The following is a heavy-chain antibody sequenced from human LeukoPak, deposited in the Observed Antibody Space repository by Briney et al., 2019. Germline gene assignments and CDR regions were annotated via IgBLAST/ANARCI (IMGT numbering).Heavy chain of an antibody. CDR3: VKDRYGDLDY. D-gene: IGHD4-17*01. CDR2: IWHDGNNK. Sequence: GGSLRLSCAASGFTFSSYAMSWVRQAPGKGLEWVGVIWHDGNNKYYADSVKGRFTISRDNSKNTVYLQMNSLRADDTAMYYCVKDRYGDLDYWGQGTLVTVSS. V-gene: IGHV3-30*02. J-gene: IGHJ4*02. CDR1: GFTFSSYA.